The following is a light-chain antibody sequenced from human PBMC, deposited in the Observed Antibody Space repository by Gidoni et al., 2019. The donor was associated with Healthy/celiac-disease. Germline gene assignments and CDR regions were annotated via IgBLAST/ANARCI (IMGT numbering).Light chain of an antibody. V-gene: IGKV1-12*01. CDR3: QQAYSFPPCT. J-gene: IGKJ1*01. CDR2: AAS. Sequence: DIQMTQPPSSASAAAGDRVTITCRASQGISSWLAWYQQKRGKAPKLLLYAASSLQRGVPSRFSGSGSWTDFTLTISSLQPEDFATYYCQQAYSFPPCTFGQGTQVEIK. CDR1: QGISSW.